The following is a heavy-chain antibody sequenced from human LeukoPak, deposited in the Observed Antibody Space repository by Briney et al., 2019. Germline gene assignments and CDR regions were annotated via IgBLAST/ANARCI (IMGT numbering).Heavy chain of an antibody. CDR1: GFTVSSNY. CDR3: AKPGDSSGYYQSHSFDY. J-gene: IGHJ4*02. Sequence: GGSLRLSCAASGFTVSSNYMSWVRQAPGKGLEWVSAISGSGGSTYYADSVKGRFTISRDNSKNTLYLQMNSLRAEDTAVYYCAKPGDSSGYYQSHSFDYWGQGTLVTVSS. CDR2: ISGSGGST. V-gene: IGHV3-23*01. D-gene: IGHD3-22*01.